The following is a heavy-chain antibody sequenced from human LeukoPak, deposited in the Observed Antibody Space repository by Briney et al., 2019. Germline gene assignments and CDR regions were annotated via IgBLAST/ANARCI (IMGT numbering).Heavy chain of an antibody. CDR2: IYYSGST. V-gene: IGHV4-39*07. CDR3: ARVPRGIDCYCYMDV. D-gene: IGHD3-9*01. Sequence: SETLSLTCTVSGGSVSSSSYYWGWIRQPPGKGLEWIGSIYYSGSTYYNPSLKSRVTISVGTSKNQFSLKLSSVTAADTAVYYCARVPRGIDCYCYMDVWGEGTTVTVSS. J-gene: IGHJ6*03. CDR1: GGSVSSSSYY.